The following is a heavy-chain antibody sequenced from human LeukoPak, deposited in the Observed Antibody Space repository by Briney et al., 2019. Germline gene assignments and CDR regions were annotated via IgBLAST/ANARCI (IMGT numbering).Heavy chain of an antibody. Sequence: TSETLSLTCTVSGGSISNTNYYWGWIRQPPGKGLEWIGSIYYNGNTYYNPSLKSRVTMSIDRSKNQFFLKLSSVTAADTTIYYCARSAGQSLGYFDYWGQGTLVTVSP. CDR1: GGSISNTNYY. J-gene: IGHJ4*02. CDR3: ARSAGQSLGYFDY. D-gene: IGHD6-19*01. CDR2: IYYNGNT. V-gene: IGHV4-39*01.